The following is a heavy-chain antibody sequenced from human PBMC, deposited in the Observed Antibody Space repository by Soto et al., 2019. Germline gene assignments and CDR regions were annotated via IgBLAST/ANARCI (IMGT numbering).Heavy chain of an antibody. J-gene: IGHJ4*02. CDR2: IYYSGTT. V-gene: IGHV4-30-4*01. CDR1: GGSISSGDYY. CDR3: GRSFYDNGGYYFDY. D-gene: IGHD3-22*01. Sequence: QVQLQESGPGLVKPSQTLSLTCTVSGGSISSGDYYWSWIRQPPGKGLGWIGYIYYSGTTFYNPSLKSRVMISVDTSKNQFALKLSSVTAADTAVYYCGRSFYDNGGYYFDYWGQGILVSVSS.